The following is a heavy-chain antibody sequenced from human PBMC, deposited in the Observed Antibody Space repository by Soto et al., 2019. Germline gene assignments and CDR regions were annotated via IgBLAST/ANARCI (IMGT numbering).Heavy chain of an antibody. V-gene: IGHV4-39*01. CDR2: IYYSGST. CDR1: GGSISSSSYY. J-gene: IGHJ4*02. D-gene: IGHD3-9*01. Sequence: SETLSLTCTVSGGSISSSSYYWGWIPKPQGKGREWIGSIYYSGSTYYTPSLKSRVTISVDTSKNQFSLKLSSVTAADTAVYYCARGSPYYDILTGYSARYYFDYWGQGTLVTVSS. CDR3: ARGSPYYDILTGYSARYYFDY.